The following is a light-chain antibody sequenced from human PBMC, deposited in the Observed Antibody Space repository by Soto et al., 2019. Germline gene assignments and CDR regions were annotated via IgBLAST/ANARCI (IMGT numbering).Light chain of an antibody. CDR2: AAS. CDR3: KQYKEWPPFT. CDR1: QSVSSN. J-gene: IGKJ5*01. V-gene: IGKV3D-15*01. Sequence: EIVMTQSPATLSVSPGERATLSCRASQSVSSNLAWYQQKPGQAPRLLIYAASSRATGIPGRFSGSGSGTDFTLTISRLEPEDFAVYYCKQYKEWPPFTFGQGTRLEIK.